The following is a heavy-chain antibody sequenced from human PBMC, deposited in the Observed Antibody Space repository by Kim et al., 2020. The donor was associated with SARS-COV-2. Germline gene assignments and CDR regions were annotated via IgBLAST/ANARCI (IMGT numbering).Heavy chain of an antibody. CDR3: ARQIWFGDPPYWYFDL. CDR2: INHSGST. CDR1: LGSLSGYH. Sequence: SETLSLTCAVYLGSLSGYHWSWIRQPPGKGLEWIGEINHSGSTNYNPSLKSRITISIDTSKNQFSLKLTSVTAADTAVYYCARQIWFGDPPYWYFDLWGR. J-gene: IGHJ2*01. V-gene: IGHV4-34*01. D-gene: IGHD3-10*01.